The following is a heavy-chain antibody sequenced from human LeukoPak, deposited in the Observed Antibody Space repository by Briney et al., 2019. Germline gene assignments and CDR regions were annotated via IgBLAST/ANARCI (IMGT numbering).Heavy chain of an antibody. CDR3: ARAGYGDSDFDY. J-gene: IGHJ4*02. CDR1: GGSINNYY. V-gene: IGHV4-59*08. Sequence: ASETLSLTCTVSGGSINNYYWSWIRQSPGKGLEWIGYIYYSGSTDYNPSLKSRTTISVDTSKNQFSLKLSSVTAADTAVYYCARAGYGDSDFDYWGQGTLVTVSS. D-gene: IGHD4-17*01. CDR2: IYYSGST.